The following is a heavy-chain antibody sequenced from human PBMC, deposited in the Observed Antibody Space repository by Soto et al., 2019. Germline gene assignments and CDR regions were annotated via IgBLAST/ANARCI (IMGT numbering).Heavy chain of an antibody. J-gene: IGHJ4*02. D-gene: IGHD2-8*02. Sequence: SETLSLTCTVSGGSISSSSYYWGWIRQPPGKGLEWIGSIYYSGSTYYNPSLKSRVTISVDTSRNQFSLKLTSVTAADTAVYYCARDKITGLFDYWGQGTLVTVSS. CDR3: ARDKITGLFDY. CDR2: IYYSGST. V-gene: IGHV4-39*02. CDR1: GGSISSSSYY.